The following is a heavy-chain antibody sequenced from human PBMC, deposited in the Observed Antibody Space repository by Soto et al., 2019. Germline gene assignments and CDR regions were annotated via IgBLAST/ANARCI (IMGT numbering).Heavy chain of an antibody. CDR1: GFTFSNYA. D-gene: IGHD6-19*01. V-gene: IGHV3-23*01. J-gene: IGHJ4*02. Sequence: EVQLLESGGGLVQPGGSLRLSCAASGFTFSNYAMSWVRQAPGKGLEWVSVISAGGDSTYYADSVKGRFTISRDNSNNTLYLQMNSVRGEDTAVYYCAKLRSGVEVAGINYWGQGTLVTVSS. CDR2: ISAGGDST. CDR3: AKLRSGVEVAGINY.